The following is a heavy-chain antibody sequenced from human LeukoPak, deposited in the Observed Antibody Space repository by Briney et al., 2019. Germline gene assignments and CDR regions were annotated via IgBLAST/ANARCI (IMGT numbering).Heavy chain of an antibody. Sequence: GGSLRLSCAASGFTFSSYAMSWVRQAPGKGLEWVSAISGSGGSTYYADSVKGRFTISRDNSKNTLYLQMSSLRAEDTAVYYCAKTYYDFWSGNFPFDPWGQGTLVTVSS. CDR1: GFTFSSYA. D-gene: IGHD3-3*01. CDR2: ISGSGGST. J-gene: IGHJ5*02. V-gene: IGHV3-23*01. CDR3: AKTYYDFWSGNFPFDP.